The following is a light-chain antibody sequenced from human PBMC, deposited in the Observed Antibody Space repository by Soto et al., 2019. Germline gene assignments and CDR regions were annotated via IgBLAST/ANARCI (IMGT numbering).Light chain of an antibody. Sequence: IQLTQSPSSLSATVGDIVTITCRASQSISSYLNWYQQKPGKAPKLLIYAASSLQSGVPSRFSGSGSRTDFTLTISSLQPEDFATYYCQQSYSTPWTFGQGTKVDIK. V-gene: IGKV1-39*01. CDR1: QSISSY. CDR3: QQSYSTPWT. J-gene: IGKJ1*01. CDR2: AAS.